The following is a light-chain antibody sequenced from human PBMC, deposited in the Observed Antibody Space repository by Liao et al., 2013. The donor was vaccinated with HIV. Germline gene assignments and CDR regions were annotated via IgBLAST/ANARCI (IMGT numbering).Light chain of an antibody. CDR1: KLGDKY. V-gene: IGLV3-1*01. J-gene: IGLJ1*01. Sequence: SYELTQPPSVSVSPGQTASITCSGNKLGDKYTCWYQQKPGQSPVLVIYQDSKRPSGIPERFSGSNSGNTATLTISRVEAGDEADYYCQVWDNRDFYVFGTGTQVTVL. CDR3: QVWDNRDFYV. CDR2: QDS.